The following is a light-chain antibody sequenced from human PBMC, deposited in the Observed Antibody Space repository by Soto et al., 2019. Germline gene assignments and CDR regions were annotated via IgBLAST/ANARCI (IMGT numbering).Light chain of an antibody. CDR1: QSVSSSY. CDR2: GAS. J-gene: IGKJ1*01. CDR3: QQYGSYRT. V-gene: IGKV3-20*01. Sequence: EIVLTQSPGTLSLSPGERATLSCRASQSVSSSYLAWYQQKPGQAPRLLIYGASSRATGIPDRFSGSGSGTDFTLTISRLEPEDFAVYYCQQYGSYRTFGQGTMVEIK.